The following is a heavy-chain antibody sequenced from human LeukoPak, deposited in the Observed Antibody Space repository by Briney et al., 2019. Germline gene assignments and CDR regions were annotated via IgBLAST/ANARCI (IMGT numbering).Heavy chain of an antibody. J-gene: IGHJ4*02. CDR3: AKDASVLRFLEWSSVFDY. V-gene: IGHV3-43*02. D-gene: IGHD3-3*01. CDR2: IRGDGGST. CDR1: GFTFDDYA. Sequence: PGGSLRLSCAASGFTFDDYAMHWVRQAPGKGLEWVSLIRGDGGSTYYADSVKGRFTISRDNSKNSLYLQMNSLRTEDTALYYCAKDASVLRFLEWSSVFDYWGQGTLVTVSS.